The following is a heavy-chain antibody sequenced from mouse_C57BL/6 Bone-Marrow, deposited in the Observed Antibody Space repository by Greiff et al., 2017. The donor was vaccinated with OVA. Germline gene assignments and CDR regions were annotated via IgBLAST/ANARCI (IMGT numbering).Heavy chain of an antibody. V-gene: IGHV5-6*01. CDR3: ARHYYGSSPNFDV. Sequence: DVHLVESGGDLVKPGGSLKLSCAASGFTFSSYGMSWVRQTPDKRLEWVATISSGGSYTYYPDSVKGRFTISRDNAKNTLYLQMSSLKSEDTAMYYCARHYYGSSPNFDVWGTGTTVTVSS. D-gene: IGHD1-1*01. CDR2: ISSGGSYT. CDR1: GFTFSSYG. J-gene: IGHJ1*03.